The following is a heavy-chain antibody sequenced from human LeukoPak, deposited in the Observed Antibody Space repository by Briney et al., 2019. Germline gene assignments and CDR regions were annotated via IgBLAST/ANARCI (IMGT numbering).Heavy chain of an antibody. D-gene: IGHD3-10*01. Sequence: GGSLRLSCAASGFTFSSYGMHWVRQAPGKGLEWVAVIWYDGSNKYYVDSVKGRFTISRDNAKNSLYLQMNSLTAEDTAVYYCARHGHYRFDPWGQGTLVTVSS. J-gene: IGHJ5*02. CDR2: IWYDGSNK. CDR3: ARHGHYRFDP. V-gene: IGHV3-33*01. CDR1: GFTFSSYG.